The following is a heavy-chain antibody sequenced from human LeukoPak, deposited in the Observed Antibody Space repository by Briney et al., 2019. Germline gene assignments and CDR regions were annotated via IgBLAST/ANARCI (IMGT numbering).Heavy chain of an antibody. CDR2: IYTSGST. CDR1: GDSISTFY. Sequence: SETLSLTCTVSGDSISTFYWSWIRQPAGKGLEWIGRIYTSGSTNYNPSLKSRVTMSVDTSKNQFSLKLSSVTAADTAVYYCAINSGYYSPDTLDYWGQGTLVTVSS. V-gene: IGHV4-4*07. D-gene: IGHD3-22*01. CDR3: AINSGYYSPDTLDY. J-gene: IGHJ4*02.